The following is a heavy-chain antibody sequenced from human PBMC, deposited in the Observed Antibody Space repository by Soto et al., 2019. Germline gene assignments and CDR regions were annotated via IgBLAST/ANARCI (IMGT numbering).Heavy chain of an antibody. CDR3: ARRGGSGWFYFDS. Sequence: QLQLQESGPGLVKPSETLSLTCIVSGESIIGTIYYWGWIRQPPGKGLEWIGSIYYSGSTYSNPSLKSRVTISVDTSKNHFYLKLTSVTAADTAVYYCARRGGSGWFYFDSWGQGSPVTVSS. V-gene: IGHV4-39*02. D-gene: IGHD6-13*01. J-gene: IGHJ4*02. CDR2: IYYSGST. CDR1: GESIIGTIYY.